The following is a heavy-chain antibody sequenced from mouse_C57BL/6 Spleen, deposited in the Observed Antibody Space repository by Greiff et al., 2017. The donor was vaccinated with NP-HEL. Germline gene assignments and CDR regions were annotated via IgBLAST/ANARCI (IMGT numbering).Heavy chain of an antibody. CDR1: GYSFTGYY. Sequence: VQLQQSGPELVKPGASVKISCKASGYSFTGYYMHWVKQSHGTILDWIGYIYPYNGVSSYNQKFKGKATLTVDKSSSTAYLALRSLTSEDSAVYYCARYSSKGAFDYWGQGTTLTVSS. CDR3: ARYSSKGAFDY. D-gene: IGHD3-2*02. V-gene: IGHV1-31*01. CDR2: IYPYNGVS. J-gene: IGHJ2*01.